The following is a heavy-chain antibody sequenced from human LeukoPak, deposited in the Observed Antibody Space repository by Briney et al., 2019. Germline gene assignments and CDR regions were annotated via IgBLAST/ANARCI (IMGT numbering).Heavy chain of an antibody. V-gene: IGHV3-30-3*01. D-gene: IGHD1-7*01. CDR1: GFTFSDYA. Sequence: GRSLRLSCAASGFTFSDYAMHWVRQAPGKGLEWVAVISKDGSDKYYPGSVRGRFTISRDNSKNTIYLQMDSLRAEDTAIYYCARDYWWNYDYWGQGTLVTVSS. CDR3: ARDYWWNYDY. CDR2: ISKDGSDK. J-gene: IGHJ4*02.